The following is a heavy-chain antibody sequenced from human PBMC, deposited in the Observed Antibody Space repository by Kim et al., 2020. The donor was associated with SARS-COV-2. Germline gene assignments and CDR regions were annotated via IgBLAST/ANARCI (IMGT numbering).Heavy chain of an antibody. CDR1: GYTFTSYY. D-gene: IGHD3-10*01. J-gene: IGHJ4*02. Sequence: ASVKVSCKASGYTFTSYYMHWVRQAPGQGLEWMGIINPSGGSTSYAQKFQGRVTMTRDTSTSTVYMELSSLRSEDTAVYYCARIYYYGSGSYEYYFDYWGQGTLVTVSS. V-gene: IGHV1-46*01. CDR3: ARIYYYGSGSYEYYFDY. CDR2: INPSGGST.